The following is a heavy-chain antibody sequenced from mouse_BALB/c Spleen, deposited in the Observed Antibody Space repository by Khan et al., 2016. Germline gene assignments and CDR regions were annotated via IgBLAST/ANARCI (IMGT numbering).Heavy chain of an antibody. Sequence: EVQLQEPGPGLVKPSQSLSLTCTVTGYSITSDYAWNWIRQFPGNKLDWMGHISYSGSTSYNPSLQSRISITRDTSKNQFFLQLNSVTTEDTATYYCARGRTGTDYWGQGTTLTVSS. D-gene: IGHD4-1*01. CDR2: ISYSGST. CDR1: GYSITSDYA. J-gene: IGHJ2*01. CDR3: ARGRTGTDY. V-gene: IGHV3-2*02.